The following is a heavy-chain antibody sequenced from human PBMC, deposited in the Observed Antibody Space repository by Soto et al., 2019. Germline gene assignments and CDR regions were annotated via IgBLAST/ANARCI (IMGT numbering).Heavy chain of an antibody. V-gene: IGHV4-34*01. J-gene: IGHJ4*02. CDR1: GGSFSGYF. D-gene: IGHD6-13*01. Sequence: QVQLHQWGAGLLKPSETLSLTCAVSGGSFSGYFWGWIRQPPGKGLEWIGEVNYGGSTNYTPSLKGRTTMAVDNFKNQVSLRLTSVTAADTAVYFCVRGGLSGRRWYHFDFRGQGSLVAVSS. CDR2: VNYGGST. CDR3: VRGGLSGRRWYHFDF.